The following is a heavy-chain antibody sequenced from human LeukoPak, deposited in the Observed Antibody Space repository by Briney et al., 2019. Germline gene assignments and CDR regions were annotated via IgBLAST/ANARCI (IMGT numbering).Heavy chain of an antibody. V-gene: IGHV1-69*04. Sequence: SVKVSCKASGGTFSRYAISWVRQAPGQGLEWMGSIIPILGRANYAQKFQGRVTITADKSTSTAYMEMSSLRSEDTAVYYCARVGEYCSSTSCYGKGWFDPWGQGTLVTVSS. CDR1: GGTFSRYA. CDR2: IIPILGRA. D-gene: IGHD2-2*01. CDR3: ARVGEYCSSTSCYGKGWFDP. J-gene: IGHJ5*02.